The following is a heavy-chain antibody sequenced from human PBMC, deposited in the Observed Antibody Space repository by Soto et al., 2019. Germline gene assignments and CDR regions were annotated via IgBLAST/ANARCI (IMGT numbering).Heavy chain of an antibody. CDR2: ISYDGSNK. J-gene: IGHJ4*02. CDR1: GFTFSSYG. Sequence: PGGSLRLSCAASGFTFSSYGMHWVRQAPGKGLEWVAVISYDGSNKYYADSVKGRFTISRDNSKNTLYLQMNSLRAEDTAVYYCAKDHYYDSSGYSVLRIHLNYFDYWGQGTLVTVSS. V-gene: IGHV3-30*18. D-gene: IGHD3-22*01. CDR3: AKDHYYDSSGYSVLRIHLNYFDY.